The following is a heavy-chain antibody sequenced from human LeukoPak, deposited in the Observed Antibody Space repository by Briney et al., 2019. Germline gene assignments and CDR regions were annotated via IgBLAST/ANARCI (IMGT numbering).Heavy chain of an antibody. V-gene: IGHV3-9*01. D-gene: IGHD2-2*01. CDR2: ISWNSGSI. CDR1: GFTFDDYA. J-gene: IGHJ4*02. Sequence: QPGRSLRLSCAASGFTFDDYAMHWVRQAPGKGLEWVSGISWNSGSIGYADSVKGRFTISRDNSKNTLYLQMNSLRAEDTAVYYCARGDSPYCSSTSCSYRGDDYWGQGTLVTVSS. CDR3: ARGDSPYCSSTSCSYRGDDY.